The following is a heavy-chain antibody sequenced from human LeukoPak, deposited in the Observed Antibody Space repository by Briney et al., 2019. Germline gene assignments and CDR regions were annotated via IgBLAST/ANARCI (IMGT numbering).Heavy chain of an antibody. CDR2: ISPYNGDT. CDR3: ARDWDSSSYSDY. CDR1: GYTFTNYG. Sequence: ASVKVSCKASGYTFTNYGLSWVRQAPGQGLEWMGWISPYNGDTNTAQKLQGRVTMTTDTSTSTAYMELRSLRSDGTAVYYCARDWDSSSYSDYWGQGTLVTVSS. V-gene: IGHV1-18*01. D-gene: IGHD6-6*01. J-gene: IGHJ4*02.